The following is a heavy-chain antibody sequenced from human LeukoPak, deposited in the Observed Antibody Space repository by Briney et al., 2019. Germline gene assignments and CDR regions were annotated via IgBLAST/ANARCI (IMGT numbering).Heavy chain of an antibody. CDR2: INNGGSTT. CDR1: GFIFSNYW. CDR3: VFRGIAKPY. D-gene: IGHD3-10*01. V-gene: IGHV3-74*01. J-gene: IGHJ4*02. Sequence: PGGSLRLSCAASGFIFSNYWMHWVRQAPGKGLVWVSHINNGGSTTTYADSVKGRFTISRDNAKNTLSLQMNSLRVDDTAVYYCVFRGIAKPYWGQGTLVTVSS.